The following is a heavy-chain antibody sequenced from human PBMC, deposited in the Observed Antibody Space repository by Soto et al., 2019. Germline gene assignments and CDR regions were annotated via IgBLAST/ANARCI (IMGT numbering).Heavy chain of an antibody. CDR1: GVSISSSQW. CDR2: IYHNERT. J-gene: IGHJ6*02. CDR3: GRTKDYFYGVDV. V-gene: IGHV4-4*02. Sequence: QVQLQESGPGLVKPSGTLSLTCGVSGVSISSSQWWSRVRQPPGKGLEWIGEIYHNERTNYNPSLKSRLTMSLDKSKNQVSLKLSSVTAADTATYYCGRTKDYFYGVDVWGQGTTVTVSS.